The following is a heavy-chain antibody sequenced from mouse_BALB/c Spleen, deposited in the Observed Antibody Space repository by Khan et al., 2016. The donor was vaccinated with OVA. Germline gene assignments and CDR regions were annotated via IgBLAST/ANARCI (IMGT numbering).Heavy chain of an antibody. CDR2: IKYSGST. Sequence: EVQLQESGPGLVKPSQSLSLTCTVTGYSITSDYAWNWLRQFPGNKLEWMGYIKYSGSTSYNPSLQSRIYITRNTSQHQFFLQLSSVTTEDTATYYCARAGTISTVVATDFDAWGQGTTLTVSS. D-gene: IGHD1-1*01. V-gene: IGHV3-2*02. CDR1: GYSITSDYA. J-gene: IGHJ2*01. CDR3: ARAGTISTVVATDFDA.